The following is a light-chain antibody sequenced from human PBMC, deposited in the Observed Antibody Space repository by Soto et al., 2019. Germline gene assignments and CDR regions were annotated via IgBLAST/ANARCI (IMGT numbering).Light chain of an antibody. Sequence: ETVLTQSPATLSLAPGERATLSCRASQRVDSSLACYQQKPGHAPTLLIYGASTRATGIPARVSGSGSGTDLARTISSLEPDHVDVYYNQQRGNWPPITFCPGTRL. CDR1: QRVDSS. J-gene: IGKJ5*01. CDR3: QQRGNWPPIT. V-gene: IGKV3-11*01. CDR2: GAS.